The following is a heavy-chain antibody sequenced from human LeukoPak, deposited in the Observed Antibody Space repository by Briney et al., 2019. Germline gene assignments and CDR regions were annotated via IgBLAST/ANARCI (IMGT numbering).Heavy chain of an antibody. V-gene: IGHV1-69*05. CDR1: GGTFSSYA. J-gene: IGHJ5*02. Sequence: GASVKVSCKASGGTFSSYAISWVRQAPGQGLEWMGRIIPIFGTANYAQKFQGRVTITTDESTSTAYVELSSLRSEDTAVYYCASHADYDFWSGYYSYNWFDPWGQGTLVTVSS. D-gene: IGHD3-3*01. CDR2: IIPIFGTA. CDR3: ASHADYDFWSGYYSYNWFDP.